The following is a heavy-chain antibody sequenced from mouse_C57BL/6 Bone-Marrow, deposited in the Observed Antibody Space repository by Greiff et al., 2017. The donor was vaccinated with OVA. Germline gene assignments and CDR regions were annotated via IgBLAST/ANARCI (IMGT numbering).Heavy chain of an antibody. D-gene: IGHD3-2*02. CDR1: GFTFSSYG. V-gene: IGHV5-6*01. CDR3: ARPDSSGSWYYFDY. J-gene: IGHJ2*01. Sequence: EVQLVEPGGDLVKPGGSLKLSCAASGFTFSSYGMSWVRQTPNKRLEWVATISSGGSYTYYPDSVKGRFTMSRDNAKNTLYLQMSSLKSEDTAMYYCARPDSSGSWYYFDYWGQGTTLTVSS. CDR2: ISSGGSYT.